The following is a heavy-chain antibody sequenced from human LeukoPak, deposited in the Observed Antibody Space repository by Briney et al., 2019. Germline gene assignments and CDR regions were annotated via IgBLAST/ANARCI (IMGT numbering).Heavy chain of an antibody. Sequence: ASVKVSCKASGYTFTGYYMHWVRQAPGQGLEWMGWINPNSGGTNYAQKFHGRVTMTRDTSISTAYMELSSLRSDDTAVYYCARGEITSGGVIVVFDCWGQGTLVTVSS. D-gene: IGHD3-16*02. V-gene: IGHV1-2*02. CDR1: GYTFTGYY. CDR2: INPNSGGT. CDR3: ARGEITSGGVIVVFDC. J-gene: IGHJ4*02.